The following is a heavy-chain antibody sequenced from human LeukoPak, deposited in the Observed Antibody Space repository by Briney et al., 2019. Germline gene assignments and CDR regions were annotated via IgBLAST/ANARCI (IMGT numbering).Heavy chain of an antibody. CDR1: GYSFTSYW. CDR3: AREVTTDWANWFDP. CDR2: IIPIFGTA. Sequence: KISCKGSGYSFTSYWIGWVRQMPGKGLEWMGGIIPIFGTANYAQKFQGRVTITADESTSTAYMELSSLRSEDTAVYYCAREVTTDWANWFDPWGQGTLVTVSS. V-gene: IGHV1-69*01. D-gene: IGHD4-17*01. J-gene: IGHJ5*02.